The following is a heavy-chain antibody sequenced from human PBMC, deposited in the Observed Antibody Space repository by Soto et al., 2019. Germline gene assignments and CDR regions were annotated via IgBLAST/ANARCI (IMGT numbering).Heavy chain of an antibody. J-gene: IGHJ6*02. D-gene: IGHD3-10*01. CDR1: GFTFRSYG. CDR2: TSYDGSDK. V-gene: IGHV3-30*18. CDR3: AKDPGTYGSGYYGLDV. Sequence: QVQLVESGGGVVQPGRSLRLSCAVSGFTFRSYGMHWVRQAPGKGLEWVAVTSYDGSDKYYVDSVKGRFTISRDNSKNTLYLQMSSLRAEETPGYYCAKDPGTYGSGYYGLDVWGQGTTVTVSS.